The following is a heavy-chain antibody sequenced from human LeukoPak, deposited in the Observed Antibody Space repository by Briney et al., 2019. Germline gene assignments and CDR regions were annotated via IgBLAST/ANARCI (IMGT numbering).Heavy chain of an antibody. J-gene: IGHJ4*02. D-gene: IGHD2-15*01. CDR1: GFTLTDQY. Sequence: GGSLRLSCVVSGFTLTDQYMGWIRQAPGKGLQWVSYISGSSRYINYADSVKGRFTISRDNAKNSLYLQMSSLSAEDTAVYYCTTGSQIREVAYWGQGTPVTVSS. CDR3: TTGSQIREVAY. V-gene: IGHV3-11*03. CDR2: ISGSSRYI.